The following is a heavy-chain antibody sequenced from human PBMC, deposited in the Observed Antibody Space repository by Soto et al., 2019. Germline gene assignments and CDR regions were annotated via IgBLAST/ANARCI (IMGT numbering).Heavy chain of an antibody. CDR2: INHSGST. Sequence: SETLSLTCAVYGGSFSGYYWSWIRQPPGKGLEWIGEINHSGSTNYNPSLKSRVTISVDTSKNQFSLKLSSVTAADTAVYYCAREKLRYWTGGLDYWGQGTLVTVAS. CDR3: AREKLRYWTGGLDY. V-gene: IGHV4-34*01. CDR1: GGSFSGYY. D-gene: IGHD3-9*01. J-gene: IGHJ4*02.